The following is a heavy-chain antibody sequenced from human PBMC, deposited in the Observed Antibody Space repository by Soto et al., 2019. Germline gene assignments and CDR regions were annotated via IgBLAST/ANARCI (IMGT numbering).Heavy chain of an antibody. Sequence: SLTIYVVDGALKVTGQGLEWMGWMNPNSGNTGYAQKFQGRFTISRDNSKNTLYLQMNSLRAEDTAVYYCAKSLSAEDRSFGYWGQGTLVTVSS. D-gene: IGHD2-15*01. CDR3: AKSLSAEDRSFGY. CDR2: MNPNSGNT. CDR1: SLTIYV. V-gene: IGHV1-8*01. J-gene: IGHJ4*02.